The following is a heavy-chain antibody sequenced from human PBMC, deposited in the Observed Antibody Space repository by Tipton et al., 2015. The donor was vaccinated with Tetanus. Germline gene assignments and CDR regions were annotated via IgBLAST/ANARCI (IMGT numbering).Heavy chain of an antibody. Sequence: SGAEVKVSCKASGYTFDTYGISWLRQAPGQGLEWMGTMSGRNGKTDYAQRLQGRVNMTTDTSTSTAYMEPRSLRSDDTAVYYCSRVARYDYFSGTYRPHFDYWGQGSLVILSS. CDR2: MSGRNGKT. CDR1: GYTFDTYG. J-gene: IGHJ4*02. D-gene: IGHD3-16*02. V-gene: IGHV1-18*01. CDR3: SRVARYDYFSGTYRPHFDY.